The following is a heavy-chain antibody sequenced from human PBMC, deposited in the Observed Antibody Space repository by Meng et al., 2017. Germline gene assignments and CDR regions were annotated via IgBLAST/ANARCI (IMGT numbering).Heavy chain of an antibody. CDR1: GYTCTSYA. V-gene: IGHV7-4-1*02. D-gene: IGHD1-26*01. CDR3: AREGRVDFDY. Sequence: LVQSGVDVNSPVAYMKVYFKVFGYTCTSYAMNWARQAPGQGLEWMGWINTNTGNPTYAKGFTGRFVFSLDTSFSTAYLQISSLKAEDTAVYYCAREGRVDFDYWGQGTLVTVSS. CDR2: INTNTGNP. J-gene: IGHJ4*02.